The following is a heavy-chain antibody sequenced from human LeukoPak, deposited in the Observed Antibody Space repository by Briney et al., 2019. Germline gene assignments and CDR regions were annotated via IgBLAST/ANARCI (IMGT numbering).Heavy chain of an antibody. D-gene: IGHD5-18*01. Sequence: PGESLRLPCAASGFTFSSYGMSWVRQAPGKGLEWVSSISGSGGTTYYADSVKGRFTISRDNSKNTLYLQMNSLRADDTAVYSCAKDPPTVMANAFHIWGQGTVVTVS. CDR2: ISGSGGTT. V-gene: IGHV3-23*01. CDR1: GFTFSSYG. J-gene: IGHJ3*02. CDR3: AKDPPTVMANAFHI.